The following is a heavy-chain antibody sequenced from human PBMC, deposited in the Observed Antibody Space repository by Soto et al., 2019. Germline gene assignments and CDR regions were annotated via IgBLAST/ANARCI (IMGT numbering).Heavy chain of an antibody. CDR3: ARQGSTEYYYYGMDV. CDR2: IIRIFGTP. CDR1: GGTFSSYA. Sequence: QVQLVQSGAEVKKPGSSVKVSCKASGGTFSSYAINWVRQAPGQGLEWMGGIIRIFGTPDYAQRFQGRVTXXADESTSTAYMELSSLRSEDTAVYYCARQGSTEYYYYGMDVWGQGTTVTVSS. D-gene: IGHD2-2*01. V-gene: IGHV1-69*12. J-gene: IGHJ6*02.